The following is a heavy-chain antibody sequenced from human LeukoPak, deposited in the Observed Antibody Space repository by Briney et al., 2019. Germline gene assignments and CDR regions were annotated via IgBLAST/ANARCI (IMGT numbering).Heavy chain of an antibody. CDR2: ISSSSSYI. CDR3: ARGVRYFDWLLDYYYMDV. Sequence: PGGSLRLSCAASGFTFSSYSMNWVRQAPGKGLEWVSSISSSSSYIYYADSVKGRFTISRDNAKNSLYLQMNSLRAEDTAVYYCARGVRYFDWLLDYYYMDVWGKGTTVTVSS. J-gene: IGHJ6*03. D-gene: IGHD3-9*01. CDR1: GFTFSSYS. V-gene: IGHV3-21*01.